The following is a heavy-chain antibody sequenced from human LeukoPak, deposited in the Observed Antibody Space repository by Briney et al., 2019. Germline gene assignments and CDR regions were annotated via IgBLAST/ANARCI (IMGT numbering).Heavy chain of an antibody. J-gene: IGHJ4*02. CDR2: IIPILGIA. CDR3: ARDPVEYCSSTSCYLGGVY. D-gene: IGHD2-2*01. CDR1: GGTFSSYA. Sequence: ASVKVSCKASGGTFSSYAISWVRQAPGQGLEWMGRIIPILGIANYAQKFQGRVTITADKSTSTAYMELSSLRSDDTAIYYCARDPVEYCSSTSCYLGGVYWGQGTLVTVSS. V-gene: IGHV1-69*04.